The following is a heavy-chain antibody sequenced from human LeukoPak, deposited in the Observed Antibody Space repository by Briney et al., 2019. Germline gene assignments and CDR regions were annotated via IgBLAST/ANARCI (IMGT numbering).Heavy chain of an antibody. Sequence: GASVKVSCKASGYTFTSYYMHWVRQAPGQGLEWMGIINPSGGSTNYAQKFQGRVTMTRDTSTSTVYMELSSLRSEDTAVYYCARSGVYGSGSINWFDPWGQGTLVTVSS. J-gene: IGHJ5*02. D-gene: IGHD3-10*01. CDR1: GYTFTSYY. CDR3: ARSGVYGSGSINWFDP. V-gene: IGHV1-46*01. CDR2: INPSGGST.